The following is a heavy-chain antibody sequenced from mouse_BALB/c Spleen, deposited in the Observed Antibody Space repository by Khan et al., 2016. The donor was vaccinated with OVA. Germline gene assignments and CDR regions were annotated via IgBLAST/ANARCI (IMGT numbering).Heavy chain of an antibody. Sequence: DVHLVESGGDLVKPGGSLKLSCAASGFTFSTYGMSWVRQTPDKRLEWVATVSTGGGYTYYPDSVKGRFTISRDNAKNTLYLQMSGLKSEDTAMFYCTRLAYYYDSGGFAYWGQGTLVTVSA. CDR3: TRLAYYYDSGGFAY. CDR1: GFTFSTYG. D-gene: IGHD1-1*01. J-gene: IGHJ3*01. CDR2: VSTGGGYT. V-gene: IGHV5-6*01.